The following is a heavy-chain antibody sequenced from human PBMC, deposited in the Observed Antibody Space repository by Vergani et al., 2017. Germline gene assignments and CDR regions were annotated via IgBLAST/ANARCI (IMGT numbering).Heavy chain of an antibody. V-gene: IGHV3-7*03. D-gene: IGHD6-19*01. Sequence: EVQLLESGGGLVQPGGSLRLSCAASGFTFSSYAMSWVRQAPGKGLEWVANIKQDGSEKYYVDSVKGRFTISRDNAKNSLYLQMNSLRAEDTAVYYCARGRIGLADYWGQGTLVTVSS. J-gene: IGHJ4*02. CDR2: IKQDGSEK. CDR1: GFTFSSYA. CDR3: ARGRIGLADY.